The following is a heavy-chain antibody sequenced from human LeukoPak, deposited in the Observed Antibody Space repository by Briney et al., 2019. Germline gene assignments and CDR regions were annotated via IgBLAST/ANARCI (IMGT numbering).Heavy chain of an antibody. D-gene: IGHD3-10*01. CDR3: AKDRDPYDYGSGSYYNGVFDY. J-gene: IGHJ4*02. CDR2: INNDGSWT. Sequence: GGSLRLSCAASGFTFSSYWIHWVRQAPGKGLVWVSRINNDGSWTSYADSVKGRFTISRDNAKNTLYLQMNSLRAEDTAVYYCAKDRDPYDYGSGSYYNGVFDYWGQGTLVTVSS. CDR1: GFTFSSYW. V-gene: IGHV3-74*01.